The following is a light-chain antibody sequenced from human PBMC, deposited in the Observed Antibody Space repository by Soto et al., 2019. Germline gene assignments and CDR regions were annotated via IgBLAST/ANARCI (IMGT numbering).Light chain of an antibody. J-gene: IGLJ1*01. V-gene: IGLV1-40*01. CDR2: GNT. Sequence: HSVLTQPPSVSGAPGQWVTISCTGSSSNIGAGYDVHWYQQLPGTAPKLLIYGNTNRPSGVPDRFSGSKSGSSASLAITGLQAEDEADYYCQSYDSSLSAYVFGTGTKVTVL. CDR1: SSNIGAGYD. CDR3: QSYDSSLSAYV.